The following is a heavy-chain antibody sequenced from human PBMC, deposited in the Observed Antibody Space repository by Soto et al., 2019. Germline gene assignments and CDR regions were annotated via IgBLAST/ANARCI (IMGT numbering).Heavy chain of an antibody. D-gene: IGHD2-15*01. CDR1: GFTCRGYS. Sequence: EVQLVESGGGLVQPGGSLRLSCAASGFTCRGYSMNWVRQAPGKGLEWVSYISSSSSTIYYADSVKGRFTISRDNAKNSLYLQMNGLRVEDTAVYYCARDIGCSGRSCYYCGVDVWGQGTTFTVCS. CDR2: ISSSSSTI. V-gene: IGHV3-48*01. J-gene: IGHJ6*02. CDR3: ARDIGCSGRSCYYCGVDV.